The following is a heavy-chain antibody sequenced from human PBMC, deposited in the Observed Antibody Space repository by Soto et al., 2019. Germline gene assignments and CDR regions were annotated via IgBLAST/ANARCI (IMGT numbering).Heavy chain of an antibody. J-gene: IGHJ3*02. Sequence: PSETLSLTCTVSGGSITSSNYFWGWIRQPPGKGLEWIGSIYYSGSTSYNSSLKSRVTISVDTSKNQFSLRLSSVTAADTAVYYSASPNWGAFDIWGQGTLVTVS. CDR1: GGSITSSNYF. V-gene: IGHV4-39*01. D-gene: IGHD7-27*01. CDR3: ASPNWGAFDI. CDR2: IYYSGST.